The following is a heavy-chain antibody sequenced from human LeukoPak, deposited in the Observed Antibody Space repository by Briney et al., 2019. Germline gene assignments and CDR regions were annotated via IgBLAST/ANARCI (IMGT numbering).Heavy chain of an antibody. Sequence: SETLSLTCTVSGGSISSYYWSWIRQPPGKGLEWIGYIYYSGSTNYNPSLKSQVTISVDTSKNQFSLKLSSVTAAATAVYYCASSSSWGSYYYYGMDVWGQGTTVTVSS. CDR2: IYYSGST. D-gene: IGHD6-13*01. CDR1: GGSISSYY. CDR3: ASSSSWGSYYYYGMDV. V-gene: IGHV4-59*01. J-gene: IGHJ6*02.